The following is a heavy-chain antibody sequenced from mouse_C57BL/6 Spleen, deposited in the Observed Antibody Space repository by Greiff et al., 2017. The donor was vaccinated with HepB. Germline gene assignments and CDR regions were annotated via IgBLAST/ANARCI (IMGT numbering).Heavy chain of an antibody. D-gene: IGHD2-5*01. CDR2: ISSGSSTI. V-gene: IGHV5-17*01. J-gene: IGHJ4*01. Sequence: EVQVVESGGGLVKPGGSLKLSCAASGFTFSDYGMHWVRQAPEKGLEWVAYISSGSSTIYYADTVKGRFTISRDNAKNTLFLQMTSLRSEDTAMYYCARAGYSNYGYYAMDYWGQGTSVTVSS. CDR3: ARAGYSNYGYYAMDY. CDR1: GFTFSDYG.